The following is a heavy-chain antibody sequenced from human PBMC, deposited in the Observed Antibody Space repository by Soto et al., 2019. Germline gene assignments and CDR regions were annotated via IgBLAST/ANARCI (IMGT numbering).Heavy chain of an antibody. V-gene: IGHV4-4*02. J-gene: IGHJ4*02. CDR3: ARKGAAYYDSSGYTAWDY. CDR1: GGSISSSNW. D-gene: IGHD3-22*01. CDR2: IYHSGST. Sequence: QVQLQESGPGLVKPSGTLSLTCAVSGGSISSSNWWSWVRQPPGKGLEWIGEIYHSGSTNYNPSLKSRVTISVDKSTNQFSLKLSSVTAADTAVYYCARKGAAYYDSSGYTAWDYWGQGTLVTVSS.